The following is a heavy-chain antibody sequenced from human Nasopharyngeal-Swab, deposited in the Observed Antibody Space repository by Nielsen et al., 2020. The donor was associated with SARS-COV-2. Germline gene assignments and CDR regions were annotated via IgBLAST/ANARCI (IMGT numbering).Heavy chain of an antibody. CDR2: IYYSGST. J-gene: IGHJ6*03. CDR3: ARHAMGMVTPGTNPFLFYYYYYYMDV. V-gene: IGHV4-39*01. D-gene: IGHD2-21*02. CDR1: GGSISSSSYY. Sequence: SETLSLTCTVSGGSISSSSYYWGWIRQPPGKGLEWIGSIYYSGSTYYNPSLKSRVTISVDTSKNQFSLKLSSVTAADTAVYYCARHAMGMVTPGTNPFLFYYYYYYMDVWGKGTTVTVSS.